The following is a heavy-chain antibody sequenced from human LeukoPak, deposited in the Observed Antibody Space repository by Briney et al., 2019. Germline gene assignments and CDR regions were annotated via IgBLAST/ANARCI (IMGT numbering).Heavy chain of an antibody. J-gene: IGHJ3*02. D-gene: IGHD3-10*01. CDR2: INPNSGGT. CDR1: GYTFTGYY. CDR3: AREMNPAHYYGSGSFDI. V-gene: IGHV1-2*02. Sequence: GASVKVSCKASGYTFTGYYMHWVRQAPGQGLEWMGWINPNSGGTNYAQKFQGRVTMTRDTSISTAYMELSRLRSDDTAVYYCAREMNPAHYYGSGSFDIWGQGAMVTVSS.